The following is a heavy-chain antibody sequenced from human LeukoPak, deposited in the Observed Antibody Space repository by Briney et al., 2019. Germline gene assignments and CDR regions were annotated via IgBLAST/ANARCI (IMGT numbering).Heavy chain of an antibody. CDR2: IIPIFGTA. CDR1: GYTLTELS. J-gene: IGHJ4*02. V-gene: IGHV1-69*13. Sequence: SVKVSCKVSGYTLTELSMHWVRQAPGQGLEWMGGIIPIFGTANYAQKFQDRVTITADESTSTAYMELSSLRSEDTAVYYCASTDGDGYNPSHFDYWGQGTLVTVSS. CDR3: ASTDGDGYNPSHFDY. D-gene: IGHD5-24*01.